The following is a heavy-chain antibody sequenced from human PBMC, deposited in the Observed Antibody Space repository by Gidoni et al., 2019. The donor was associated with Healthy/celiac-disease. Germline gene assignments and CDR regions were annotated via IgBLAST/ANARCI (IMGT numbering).Heavy chain of an antibody. V-gene: IGHV3-30-3*01. J-gene: IGHJ6*03. CDR2: RSYDGSNK. Sequence: QVQLVESGGGVVQPGGSLRLACAAPGLAFRGYAMHWVRQAPGKGLEVVAVRSYDGSNKYYADSVKGRFTISRDNSKNTLYLQMNSLRAEDTALYYCARDRVLRFLEWSGYYYYMDVWGKGTTVTVSS. D-gene: IGHD3-3*01. CDR3: ARDRVLRFLEWSGYYYYMDV. CDR1: GLAFRGYA.